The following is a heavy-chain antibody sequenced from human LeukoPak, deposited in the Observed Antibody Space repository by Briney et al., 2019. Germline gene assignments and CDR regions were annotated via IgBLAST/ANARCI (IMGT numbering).Heavy chain of an antibody. Sequence: ASVKDSCKASGGTFSSYAISWVRQAPGQGLEWMGRIIPILGIANYTQKFQGRVTITADKSTSTAYMELSSLRSEDTAVYYCATRADSSSWAYYYYYYMDVWGKGTTVTVSS. D-gene: IGHD6-13*01. V-gene: IGHV1-69*04. CDR1: GGTFSSYA. CDR3: ATRADSSSWAYYYYYYMDV. J-gene: IGHJ6*03. CDR2: IIPILGIA.